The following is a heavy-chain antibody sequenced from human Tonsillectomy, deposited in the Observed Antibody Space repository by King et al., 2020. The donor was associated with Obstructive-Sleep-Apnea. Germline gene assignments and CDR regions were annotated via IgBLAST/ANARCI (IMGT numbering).Heavy chain of an antibody. CDR2: IKSKTDGGTT. V-gene: IGHV3-15*01. D-gene: IGHD2-2*01. CDR1: GFTFSNAS. CDR3: TTDGGSSSRCSDSYFDY. Sequence: VQLVESGGGLVKPGGSLRLSCAASGFTFSNASMSWVRQAPGKGLEWVGRIKSKTDGGTTDYAAPVKGSFISFRDDTKNTLYMQMNSLKTEDTAVYYCTTDGGSSSRCSDSYFDYWGQGTLVTVSS. J-gene: IGHJ4*02.